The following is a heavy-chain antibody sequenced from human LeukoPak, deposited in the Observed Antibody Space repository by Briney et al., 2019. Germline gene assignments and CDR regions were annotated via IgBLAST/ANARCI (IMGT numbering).Heavy chain of an antibody. J-gene: IGHJ4*02. Sequence: SEIPSLTCTVSGGSISSSSYYWAWIRQPPGKGLEWIATIYYSGSTYNNPSLKSRVTIAVDTSKNQFSLKLTSVTAADTAVYYCARHHGYTLVVYWGQGTLVTVSS. CDR1: GGSISSSSYY. D-gene: IGHD5-24*01. V-gene: IGHV4-39*01. CDR2: IYYSGST. CDR3: ARHHGYTLVVY.